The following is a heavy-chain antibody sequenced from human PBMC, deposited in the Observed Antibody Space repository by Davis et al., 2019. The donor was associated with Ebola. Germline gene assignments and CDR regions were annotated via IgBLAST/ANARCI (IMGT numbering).Heavy chain of an antibody. Sequence: ASVKVSCKASGYTFTSYDINWVRQATGQGLEWMGWMNPNSGNTGYAQKFQGRVTITRNTSISTAYMELSSLRSEDTAVYYCAREFLERRSEYYYMDVWGKGTTVTVSS. J-gene: IGHJ6*03. CDR1: GYTFTSYD. D-gene: IGHD3-3*01. CDR2: MNPNSGNT. V-gene: IGHV1-8*03. CDR3: AREFLERRSEYYYMDV.